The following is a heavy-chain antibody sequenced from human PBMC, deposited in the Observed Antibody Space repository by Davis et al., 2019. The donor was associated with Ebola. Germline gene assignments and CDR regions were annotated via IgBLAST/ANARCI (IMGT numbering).Heavy chain of an antibody. CDR2: INPNSGGT. D-gene: IGHD5-12*01. V-gene: IGHV1-2*02. Sequence: ASVKVSCKASGYTFTGYYMHWVRQAPGQGLEWMGWINPNSGGTNYAQKFQGRVTMTRDTSTSTVYMELSSLRSEDTAVYFCARDGEVATIRYYYYMDVWGRGTTVTVSS. J-gene: IGHJ6*03. CDR3: ARDGEVATIRYYYYMDV. CDR1: GYTFTGYY.